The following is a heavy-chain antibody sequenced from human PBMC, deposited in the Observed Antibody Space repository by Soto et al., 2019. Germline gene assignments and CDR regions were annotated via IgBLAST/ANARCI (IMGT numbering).Heavy chain of an antibody. V-gene: IGHV3-30*18. CDR2: ISDTGSSH. J-gene: IGHJ6*02. CDR1: GFTFSSYG. CDR3: AKDLGVAATYYYYYYGMDV. Sequence: GGSLRLSCVGSGFTFSSYGMHWVRQAPGKGLECVAVISDTGSSHYYAASVEGRFTISRDNSKNTLYLQMNSLRAEDTAVYYCAKDLGVAATYYYYYYGMDVWGQGTTVTVSS. D-gene: IGHD2-15*01.